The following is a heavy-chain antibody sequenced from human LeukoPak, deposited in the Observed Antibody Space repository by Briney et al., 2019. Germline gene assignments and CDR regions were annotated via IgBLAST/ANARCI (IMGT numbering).Heavy chain of an antibody. J-gene: IGHJ4*02. Sequence: SETLSLTCTVSGGSISSISYSWGWIRQPPGKGLEWIGSIYYSGSTYYNPSLKSRVTISVDTSKNQFSLKLSSVTAADTAVYYCARQTVLWFGESRSKGFDYWGQGTLVTVSS. D-gene: IGHD3-10*01. CDR2: IYYSGST. V-gene: IGHV4-39*01. CDR1: GGSISSISYS. CDR3: ARQTVLWFGESRSKGFDY.